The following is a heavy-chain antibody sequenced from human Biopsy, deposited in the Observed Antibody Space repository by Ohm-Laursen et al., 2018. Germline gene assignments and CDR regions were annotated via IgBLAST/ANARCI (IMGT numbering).Heavy chain of an antibody. CDR1: GVSINGGRYY. V-gene: IGHV4-31*03. CDR2: IFYSANT. J-gene: IGHJ4*02. Sequence: SQTLSLTCTVSGVSINGGRYYWNWIRHPPGRGLEWIGNIFYSANTYYNPSLKSRVTISVDTSKNQFSLKLSSVTAANTAVYYCARDTSGWPRTFDHWGQGTLVTVPS. CDR3: ARDTSGWPRTFDH. D-gene: IGHD6-19*01.